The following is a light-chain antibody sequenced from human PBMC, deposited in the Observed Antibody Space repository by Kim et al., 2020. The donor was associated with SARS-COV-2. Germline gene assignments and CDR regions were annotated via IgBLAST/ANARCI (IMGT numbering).Light chain of an antibody. CDR1: KLGDKY. J-gene: IGLJ2*01. CDR3: QAWDSSTGV. CDR2: QDS. V-gene: IGLV3-1*01. Sequence: SVFPGQTASITCSGDKLGDKYACWYQQKPGQSPVLVIYQDSKRHSGIPERFSGSDSGNTATLTISGTQAMDEADYYCQAWDSSTGVFGGGTQLTVL.